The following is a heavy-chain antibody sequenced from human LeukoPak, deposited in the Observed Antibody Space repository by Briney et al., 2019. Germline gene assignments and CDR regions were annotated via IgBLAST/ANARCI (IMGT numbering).Heavy chain of an antibody. D-gene: IGHD1-14*01. V-gene: IGHV3-48*02. CDR1: GFTFSTYT. J-gene: IGHJ3*02. Sequence: GGSLRLSCAASGFTFSTYTMNWVRQAPGKGLEWVSYISSSSNTIYYGDSVQGRFTISRDNAKNSLYLQMSSLRDEDTAVYYCARGMGPGGDAFDIWGQGTMVTVSS. CDR3: ARGMGPGGDAFDI. CDR2: ISSSSNTI.